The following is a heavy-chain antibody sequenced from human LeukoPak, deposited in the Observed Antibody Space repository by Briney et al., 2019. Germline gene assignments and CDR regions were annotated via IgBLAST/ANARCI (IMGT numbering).Heavy chain of an antibody. V-gene: IGHV3-23*01. D-gene: IGHD1-26*01. J-gene: IGHJ3*02. CDR3: AKDSRSISGSYTPDAFDI. CDR1: GFTFSSYA. Sequence: GGSLRLSCAASGFTFSSYAMSWVRQAPGKGLEWVSAISGSGGSTYYADSVKGRFTISRDNSKNTLYLQMNSLRAEDTAVYYCAKDSRSISGSYTPDAFDIWGQGTMVTVSS. CDR2: ISGSGGST.